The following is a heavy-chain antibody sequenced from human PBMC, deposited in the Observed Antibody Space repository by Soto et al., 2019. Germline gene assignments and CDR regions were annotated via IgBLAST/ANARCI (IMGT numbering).Heavy chain of an antibody. D-gene: IGHD4-17*01. J-gene: IGHJ4*02. V-gene: IGHV4-31*03. Sequence: SETLSLTCTVSGGSISSGGYYWSWIRQHPGKGLEWIGYIYYSGSTYYNPSLKSRVTISVDTSKNQFSLKLSSVTAADTAVYYCARFDRPHGDYGRIDYWGQGTLVTVSS. CDR2: IYYSGST. CDR1: GGSISSGGYY. CDR3: ARFDRPHGDYGRIDY.